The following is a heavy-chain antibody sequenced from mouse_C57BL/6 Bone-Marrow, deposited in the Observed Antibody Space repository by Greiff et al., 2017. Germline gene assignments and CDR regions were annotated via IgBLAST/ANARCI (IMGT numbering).Heavy chain of an antibody. CDR3: AREVATPGAFAY. CDR2: IDPSYSYT. Sequence: QVQLQQPGAELVKPGASVKLSCKASGYTFTSYWMQWVKQRPGQGLEWIGEIDPSYSYTNYNQKFKGKATLTVDTSSSAAYMQLSSLTAEDSAVYYCAREVATPGAFAYWGQGTLVTVSA. V-gene: IGHV1-50*01. D-gene: IGHD1-1*01. J-gene: IGHJ3*01. CDR1: GYTFTSYW.